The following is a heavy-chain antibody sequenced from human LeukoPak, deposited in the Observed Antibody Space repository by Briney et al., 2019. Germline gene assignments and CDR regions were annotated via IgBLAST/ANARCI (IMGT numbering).Heavy chain of an antibody. V-gene: IGHV3-33*01. D-gene: IGHD6-19*01. CDR3: ARDDYSSGWYTSRWFDP. Sequence: PGRSLRLSCAASGFTFSSYGMHWVRQAPGKGLEWVAVIWDDGSNKYYADSVKGRFTISRDNSKNTLYLQMNSLRAEDTAVYYCARDDYSSGWYTSRWFDPWGPGTLVTVSS. J-gene: IGHJ5*02. CDR2: IWDDGSNK. CDR1: GFTFSSYG.